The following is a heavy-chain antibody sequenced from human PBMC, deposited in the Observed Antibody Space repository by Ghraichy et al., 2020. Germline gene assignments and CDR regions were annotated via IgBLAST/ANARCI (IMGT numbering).Heavy chain of an antibody. J-gene: IGHJ6*02. D-gene: IGHD4-17*01. V-gene: IGHV4-59*01. CDR1: GGSISSYY. CDR2: IYYSGST. CDR3: ARTLYGDYRYYYYYGMDV. Sequence: SETLSLTYTVSGGSISSYYWSWIRQPPGKGLEWIGYIYYSGSTNYNPSLKSRVTISVDTSKNQFSLKLSSVTAADTAVYYCARTLYGDYRYYYYYGMDVWGQGTTVTVSS.